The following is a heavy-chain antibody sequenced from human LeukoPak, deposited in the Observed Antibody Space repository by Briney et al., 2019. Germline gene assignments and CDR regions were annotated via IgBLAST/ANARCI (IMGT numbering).Heavy chain of an antibody. D-gene: IGHD1-26*01. J-gene: IGHJ4*02. V-gene: IGHV3-23*01. Sequence: PGGSLRLSCVASRFTFSSYPMHWVRQAPGKGLEWVSGIRGSGSSTYYADSVKGRFTISRDNSKNTLYLQMNSLRAEDTAVYYCAKGPSGSSDYWGQGTLVTVSS. CDR2: IRGSGSST. CDR1: RFTFSSYP. CDR3: AKGPSGSSDY.